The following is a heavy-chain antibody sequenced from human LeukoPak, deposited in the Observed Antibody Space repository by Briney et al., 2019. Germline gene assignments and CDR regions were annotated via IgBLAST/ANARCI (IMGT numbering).Heavy chain of an antibody. CDR3: ARAGTSGVLDAFDV. Sequence: GASVKVSCKASGGTFSSYAISWVRQAPGQGLEWMGWISGYKGNTNYAQKFQGRVSMTTDTSTNTVYMDLRSLRSDDTAVYYCARAGTSGVLDAFDVWGQGTTVTVSS. J-gene: IGHJ3*01. CDR1: GGTFSSYA. CDR2: ISGYKGNT. V-gene: IGHV1-18*01. D-gene: IGHD2-2*01.